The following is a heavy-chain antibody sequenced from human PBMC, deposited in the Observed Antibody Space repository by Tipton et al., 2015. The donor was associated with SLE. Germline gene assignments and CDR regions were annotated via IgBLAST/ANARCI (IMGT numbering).Heavy chain of an antibody. J-gene: IGHJ4*02. V-gene: IGHV4-38-2*01. CDR3: ARGRGAARPGY. CDR2: IYHSGST. CDR1: GYSISSGYY. D-gene: IGHD6-6*01. Sequence: LRLSCAVSGYSISSGYYWGWIRQPPGKGLEWIGSIYHSGSTYYNPSLKSRVTISVDTSKNQFSLKLSSVTAADTAVYYCARGRGAARPGYWGQGTLVTVSS.